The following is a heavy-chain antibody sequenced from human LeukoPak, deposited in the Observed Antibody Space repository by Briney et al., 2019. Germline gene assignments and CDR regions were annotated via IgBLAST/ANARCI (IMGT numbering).Heavy chain of an antibody. CDR2: INPNSGVT. Sequence: ASVKVSCKTSGYTFIAYYIHWVRQAPGQGLEWIARINPNSGVTKFAQKFQGRVTMSRDTSISTAYMELSGLTSDDTAVYYCARDRYYDSVGNNPGERALEIWGQGTMVTVSS. CDR1: GYTFIAYY. CDR3: ARDRYYDSVGNNPGERALEI. D-gene: IGHD3-22*01. J-gene: IGHJ3*02. V-gene: IGHV1-2*02.